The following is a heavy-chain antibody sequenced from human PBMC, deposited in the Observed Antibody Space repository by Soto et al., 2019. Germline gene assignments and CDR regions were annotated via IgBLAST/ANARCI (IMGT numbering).Heavy chain of an antibody. V-gene: IGHV1-46*03. D-gene: IGHD6-13*01. CDR2: INPSGGST. CDR3: ARGSSSHSDFEDAFDI. J-gene: IGHJ3*02. CDR1: GYTFTSYY. Sequence: QVQLVQSGAEVKKPGASVKVSCKASGYTFTSYYMHWVRQAPGQGLEWMGIINPSGGSTSYAQKFQGRVTVTRDTSTSTVYMELSSLRSEDTAMYYCARGSSSHSDFEDAFDIWGQGTMVTVSS.